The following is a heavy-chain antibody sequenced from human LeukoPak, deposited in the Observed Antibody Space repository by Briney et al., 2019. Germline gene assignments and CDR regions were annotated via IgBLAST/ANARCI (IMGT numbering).Heavy chain of an antibody. CDR2: IIPIFGTA. CDR1: GGTFSSYA. D-gene: IGHD5-24*01. V-gene: IGHV1-69*01. Sequence: GASVTVSCKASGGTFSSYAISWVRQAPGQGLEWMGGIIPIFGTANYAQKFQGRVTITADESTSTAYMELSSLRSEDTAVYYCASGLNRDGYNYYYFDYWSQGTLVTVSS. CDR3: ASGLNRDGYNYYYFDY. J-gene: IGHJ4*02.